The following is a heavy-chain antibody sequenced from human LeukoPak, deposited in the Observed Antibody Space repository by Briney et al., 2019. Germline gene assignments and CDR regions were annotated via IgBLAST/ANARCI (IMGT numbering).Heavy chain of an antibody. CDR3: AELGITMIGGV. J-gene: IGHJ6*04. CDR2: ISFDGSDQ. CDR1: GFTFSNYA. D-gene: IGHD3-10*02. V-gene: IGHV3-30*18. Sequence: GGSLRLSCAASGFTFSNYAMHWVRQAPGKGLEWVAVISFDGSDQYYADSVRGRFTISRDNSKNTLYLQMNSLRVEDTAVYYCAELGITMIGGVWGKGTTVTISS.